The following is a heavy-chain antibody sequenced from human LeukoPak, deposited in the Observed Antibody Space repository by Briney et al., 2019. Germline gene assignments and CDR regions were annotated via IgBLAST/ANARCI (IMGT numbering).Heavy chain of an antibody. CDR3: ARLVGASWFDS. D-gene: IGHD1-26*01. J-gene: IGHJ5*01. CDR2: TYYRSKWDN. CDR1: GDSVSANSAT. V-gene: IGHV6-1*01. Sequence: SQTLSLTCAISGDSVSANSATWTWLRQSPSRGLEWLGRTYYRSKWDNDYAVSMKSRITINPDTSKNQFSLQLNSVTPEDTAVYYCARLVGASWFDSWGQGTLVTVSS.